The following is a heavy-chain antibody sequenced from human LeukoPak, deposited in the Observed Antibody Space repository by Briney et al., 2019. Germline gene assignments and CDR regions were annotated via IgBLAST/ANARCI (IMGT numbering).Heavy chain of an antibody. Sequence: SETLSLTCTVSGGSISSSSYYWGWIRQPPGKGLEWNGNIYYSGNTYYNPSLKSRVTISADTSKNHFSLNLKSVTAADTAVYYCARDYGDYQFDYWGQGILVTVSS. CDR2: IYYSGNT. V-gene: IGHV4-39*02. CDR3: ARDYGDYQFDY. J-gene: IGHJ4*02. CDR1: GGSISSSSYY. D-gene: IGHD4-17*01.